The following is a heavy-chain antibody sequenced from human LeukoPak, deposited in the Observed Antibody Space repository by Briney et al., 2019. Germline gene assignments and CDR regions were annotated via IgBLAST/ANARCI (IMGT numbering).Heavy chain of an antibody. CDR2: ISDSGGNT. D-gene: IGHD6-6*01. CDR3: ARHRSSWLIGY. CDR1: GFTFNSHA. Sequence: GGSLRLSCAASGFTFNSHAMSWVRQAPWEGLQWVSGISDSGGNTYYADSVRGRFTISRDNSKNTLYLQMNSLRAEDTAVYYCARHRSSWLIGYWGQGTLVTVSS. J-gene: IGHJ4*02. V-gene: IGHV3-23*01.